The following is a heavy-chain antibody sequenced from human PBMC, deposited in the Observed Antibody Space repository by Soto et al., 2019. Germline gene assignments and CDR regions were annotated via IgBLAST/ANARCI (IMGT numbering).Heavy chain of an antibody. Sequence: ASVKVSCKASGGTFSSYTISWVRQAPGQGLEWMGRIIPILGTANYAQKFQGRVTITADKSTSTAYMELSSLRSEDTAVYYCARDPVAGTYFDYWGQGTLVTVSS. D-gene: IGHD6-19*01. CDR3: ARDPVAGTYFDY. J-gene: IGHJ4*02. CDR2: IIPILGTA. CDR1: GGTFSSYT. V-gene: IGHV1-69*08.